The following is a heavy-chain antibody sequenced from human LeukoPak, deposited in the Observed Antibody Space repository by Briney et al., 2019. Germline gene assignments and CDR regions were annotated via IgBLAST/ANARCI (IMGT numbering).Heavy chain of an antibody. Sequence: PSETLSLTCAVYGGSFSGHYWSWIRQPPGKGLEWIGEINHSGSTNYNPSLKSRVTISVDTSKNQFSLKLSSVTAADTAVYYCARNPGGWFDPWGQGTLVTVSS. J-gene: IGHJ5*02. D-gene: IGHD1-14*01. CDR2: INHSGST. CDR1: GGSFSGHY. V-gene: IGHV4-34*01. CDR3: ARNPGGWFDP.